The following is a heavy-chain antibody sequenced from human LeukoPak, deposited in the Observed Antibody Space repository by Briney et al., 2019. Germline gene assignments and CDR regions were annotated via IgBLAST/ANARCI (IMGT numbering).Heavy chain of an antibody. CDR2: IYHSGRN. Sequence: PSETLSLTCAVYGGSFSDNYWTWIRQPPGKGLEWIGEIYHSGRNKYNPSLKSRVTISVDTSKNQFSLQLDSVTAADTAVYYCARVRSSGEPHLDFWGQGTLVTVSS. CDR3: ARVRSSGEPHLDF. J-gene: IGHJ4*02. D-gene: IGHD3-10*01. CDR1: GGSFSDNY. V-gene: IGHV4-34*01.